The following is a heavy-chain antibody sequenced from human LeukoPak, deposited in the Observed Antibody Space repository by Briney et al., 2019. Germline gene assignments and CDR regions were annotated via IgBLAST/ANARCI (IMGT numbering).Heavy chain of an antibody. D-gene: IGHD1-26*01. V-gene: IGHV1-18*01. CDR3: ARDLAVGATVVRYYYYMDV. Sequence: ASVKVSCKASGYTFTSYGISWVRQAPGQGLEWMGWISAYIGNTNNAQKLQGRVTMTTDTSTSTAYMELRSLRSDDTAVYYCARDLAVGATVVRYYYYMDVWGKGTTVTISS. CDR1: GYTFTSYG. CDR2: ISAYIGNT. J-gene: IGHJ6*03.